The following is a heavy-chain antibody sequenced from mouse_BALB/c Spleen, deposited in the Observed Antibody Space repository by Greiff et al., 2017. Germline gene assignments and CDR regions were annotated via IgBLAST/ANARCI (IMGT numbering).Heavy chain of an antibody. CDR3: ARNYYGSRTWFAY. D-gene: IGHD1-1*01. V-gene: IGHV1-7*01. J-gene: IGHJ3*01. Sequence: VQRVESGAELAKPGASVKMSCKASGYTFTSYWMHWVKQRPGQGLEWIGYINPSTGYTEYNQKFKDKATLTADKSSSTAYMQLSSLTSEDSAVYYCARNYYGSRTWFAYWGQGTLVTVSA. CDR1: GYTFTSYW. CDR2: INPSTGYT.